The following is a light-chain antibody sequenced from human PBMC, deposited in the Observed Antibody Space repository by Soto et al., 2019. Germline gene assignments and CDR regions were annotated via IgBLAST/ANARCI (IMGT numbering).Light chain of an antibody. V-gene: IGKV3D-20*02. J-gene: IGKJ5*01. CDR1: QSVSSSY. CDR3: QQRSNSPPGIT. CDR2: GAS. Sequence: EIVLTQSPGIVSSSPGERATLSCRASQSVSSSYLAWYQQKPSKAPRLLIYGASSRATGIPERFSGSGSGTDFTLNISSLDLEAYAVYDCQQRSNSPPGITCGQGTRLEIK.